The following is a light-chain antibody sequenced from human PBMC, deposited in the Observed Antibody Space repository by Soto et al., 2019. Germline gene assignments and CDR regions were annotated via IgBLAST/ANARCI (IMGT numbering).Light chain of an antibody. Sequence: QSVLTQPPSVSGALGQRVTISCTGSSSNIGAGFDVHWYHHLPGTAPKLLIYGNSDRPSWIPDRFSASKSGTSASLAITGLQAEDEANYYCQSYDTSLSGHVVFGGGTKLTVL. CDR3: QSYDTSLSGHVV. J-gene: IGLJ2*01. CDR2: GNS. V-gene: IGLV1-40*01. CDR1: SSNIGAGFD.